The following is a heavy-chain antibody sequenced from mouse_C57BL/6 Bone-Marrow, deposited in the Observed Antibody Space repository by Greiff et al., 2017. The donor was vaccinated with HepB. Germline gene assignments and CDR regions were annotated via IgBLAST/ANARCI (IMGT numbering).Heavy chain of an antibody. D-gene: IGHD1-1*01. CDR1: GYSFTGYY. CDR2: INPSTGGT. Sequence: VQLQQSGPELVKPGASVKISCKASGYSFTGYYMNWVKQSPEKSLEWIGEINPSTGGTTYNQKFKAKATLTVDKSSSTAYMQLKSLTSEDSAVYYCALITTVSPFAYWGQGTLVTVSA. V-gene: IGHV1-42*01. CDR3: ALITTVSPFAY. J-gene: IGHJ3*01.